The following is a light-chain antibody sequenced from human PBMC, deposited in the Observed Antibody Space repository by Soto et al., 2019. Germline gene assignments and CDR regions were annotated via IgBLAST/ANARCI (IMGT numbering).Light chain of an antibody. Sequence: DIQMTQSPSTLSASVGDRVTITCRASQSISSWLAWYQQKPGKAPKPLIYDASSLGSGVPSRFSGSGSGTEFTLTISSLQPDDFATYYCQQYNSYWTFGQGTKVDIK. CDR2: DAS. CDR1: QSISSW. CDR3: QQYNSYWT. J-gene: IGKJ1*01. V-gene: IGKV1-5*01.